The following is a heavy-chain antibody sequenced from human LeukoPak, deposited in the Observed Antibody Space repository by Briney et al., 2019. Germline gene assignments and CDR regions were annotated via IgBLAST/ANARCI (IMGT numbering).Heavy chain of an antibody. Sequence: PSETLSLTCTVSGGSISSGDYYWSWIRQPPGKGLEWIGYIYYSGSTYYNPSLKSRVTISVDTSKNQFSLKLSSVTAADTAVYYCARGPTLTGLDYWGQGTLVTVSS. D-gene: IGHD7-27*01. V-gene: IGHV4-30-4*01. J-gene: IGHJ4*02. CDR3: ARGPTLTGLDY. CDR1: GGSISSGDYY. CDR2: IYYSGST.